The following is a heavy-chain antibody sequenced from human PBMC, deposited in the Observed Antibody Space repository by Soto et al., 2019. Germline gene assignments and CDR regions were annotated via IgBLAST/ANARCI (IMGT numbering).Heavy chain of an antibody. V-gene: IGHV4-31*03. D-gene: IGHD2-15*01. CDR3: ARYRSGGSCYYFDH. CDR1: GGSIGSGGSY. Sequence: SENLSLTCTVSGGSIGSGGSYWSWIRQDPGKGLEWIGYIYYSGSTYYNPSLKRRVTISVDTSKNQFSLKVSSVTAEDTAVYYCARYRSGGSCYYFDHCGQGTPVTVSS. CDR2: IYYSGST. J-gene: IGHJ4*02.